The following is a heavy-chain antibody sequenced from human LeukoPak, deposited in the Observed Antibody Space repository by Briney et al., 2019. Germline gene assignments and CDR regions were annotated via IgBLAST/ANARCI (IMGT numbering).Heavy chain of an antibody. CDR2: IKHIGRT. CDR3: ARGMYPIVVVPGVYNWFDP. CDR1: GGSFSGFY. Sequence: WETLSLTCAFYGGSFSGFYWSWIRQPPGKGLEWIGEIKHIGRTNYNPSLKSRVTISVDTSKNQFSLKLSSVTAADTAVYYCARGMYPIVVVPGVYNWFDPWGQGTLVTVSS. V-gene: IGHV4-34*01. D-gene: IGHD3-22*01. J-gene: IGHJ5*02.